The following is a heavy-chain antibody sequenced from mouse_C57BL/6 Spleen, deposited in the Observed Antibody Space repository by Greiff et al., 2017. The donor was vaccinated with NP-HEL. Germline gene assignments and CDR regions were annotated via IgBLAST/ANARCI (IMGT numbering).Heavy chain of an antibody. Sequence: EVQLQQSGAELVRPGASVKLSCTASGFNIKDYYMHWVKQRPEQGLEWIGRIDPEDGDTEYAPKFQGKATMTADTSSNTAYLQRSSLTSEDTAVYYCTTGDYYGSSYRYAMDYWGQGTSVTVSS. CDR1: GFNIKDYY. CDR3: TTGDYYGSSYRYAMDY. D-gene: IGHD1-1*01. J-gene: IGHJ4*01. CDR2: IDPEDGDT. V-gene: IGHV14-1*01.